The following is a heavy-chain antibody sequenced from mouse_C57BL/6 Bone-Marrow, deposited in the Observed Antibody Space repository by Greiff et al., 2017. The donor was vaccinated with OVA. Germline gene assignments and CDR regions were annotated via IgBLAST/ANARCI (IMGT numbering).Heavy chain of an antibody. CDR2: IDPENGDT. V-gene: IGHV14-4*01. D-gene: IGHD2-3*01. Sequence: VQLQQSGAELVRPGASVKLSCTASGFNIKDDYMHWVKQRPEQGLEWIGWIDPENGDTEYASKFQGKATITADTSSNTAYLQLSSLTSEDTAVYYCTTGLLLYFDYWGQGTTLTVSS. CDR1: GFNIKDDY. J-gene: IGHJ2*01. CDR3: TTGLLLYFDY.